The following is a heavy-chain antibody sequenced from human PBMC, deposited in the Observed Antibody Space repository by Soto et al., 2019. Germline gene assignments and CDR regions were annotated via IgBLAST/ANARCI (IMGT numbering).Heavy chain of an antibody. CDR3: AREGWGV. CDR2: MSSSGGEI. Sequence: VHLVESGGGLVKPGESLRLSCAVSGFTFRSYSMNWVRQAPGRGLEWVSSMSSSGGEIYYTDSVKGRFTISRDNAKNSLYLQMNSLGADDTGVYYCAREGWGVWGQGTTVTVSS. D-gene: IGHD2-15*01. V-gene: IGHV3-21*01. J-gene: IGHJ6*02. CDR1: GFTFRSYS.